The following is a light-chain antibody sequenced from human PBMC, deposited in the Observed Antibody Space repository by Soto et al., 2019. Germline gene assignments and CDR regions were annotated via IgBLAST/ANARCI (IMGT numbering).Light chain of an antibody. CDR3: QQRSNWPPT. V-gene: IGKV3-11*01. Sequence: VVLTQSPATLSLSPGERATLSCRASQSIYSYLAWYQQKPGQAPRLLISDASNRATGIPARFSGSGTGTDFTLTISSLEPEDFVVYYCQQRSNWPPTFGQGTKLEIK. CDR1: QSIYSY. J-gene: IGKJ2*01. CDR2: DAS.